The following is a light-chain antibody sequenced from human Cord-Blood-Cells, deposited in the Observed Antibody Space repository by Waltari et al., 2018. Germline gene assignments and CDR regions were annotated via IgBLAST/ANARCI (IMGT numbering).Light chain of an antibody. Sequence: DIQMTQSPSSVSASVVHSGTITCRASQGISSWLAWYQQKPGKAPKLLIYAASSLQSGVPPRFSGSGSGTDWTLTISSLQPEDLAHYYCQQANSFPLTFGGGTKVEIK. J-gene: IGKJ4*01. CDR1: QGISSW. CDR2: AAS. CDR3: QQANSFPLT. V-gene: IGKV1-12*01.